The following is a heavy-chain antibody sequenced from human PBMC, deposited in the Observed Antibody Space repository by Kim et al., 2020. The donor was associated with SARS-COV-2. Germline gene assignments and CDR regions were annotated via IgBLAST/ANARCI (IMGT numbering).Heavy chain of an antibody. D-gene: IGHD3-22*01. J-gene: IGHJ4*02. CDR3: ARDRSKSSGYCDY. CDR2: ISYDGSNK. CDR1: GFTFSSYA. Sequence: GGSLRLSCAASGFTFSSYAMHWVRQAPGKGLEWVAVISYDGSNKYYADSVKGRFTISRDNSKNTLYLQMNSLRAEDTAVYYCARDRSKSSGYCDYWGQGT. V-gene: IGHV3-30*04.